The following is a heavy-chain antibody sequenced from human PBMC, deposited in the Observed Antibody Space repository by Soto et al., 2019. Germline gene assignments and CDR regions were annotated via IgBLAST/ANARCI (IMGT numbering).Heavy chain of an antibody. CDR2: FDPEDGET. Sequence: ASVKVSCKVSGYTLTELSIHWVRQAPGKGLECMGGFDPEDGETIYAQKFQGRVTMTEDTSTDTAYMELSSLRSEDTAVYYCARDRDAYCSKGVCSGPYFDYWGRGTLVTVSS. CDR3: ARDRDAYCSKGVCSGPYFDY. V-gene: IGHV1-24*01. D-gene: IGHD2-8*01. CDR1: GYTLTELS. J-gene: IGHJ4*02.